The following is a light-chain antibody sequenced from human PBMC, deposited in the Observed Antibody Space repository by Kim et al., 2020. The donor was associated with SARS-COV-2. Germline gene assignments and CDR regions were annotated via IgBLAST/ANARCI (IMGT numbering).Light chain of an antibody. J-gene: IGKJ4*01. CDR2: GAS. CDR3: QQYGGSPLT. V-gene: IGKV3-20*01. Sequence: SPGETATLSCRASQSVSSNYLAWYQQKPGQAPRVLIYGASSRAAGIPDRFSGSGSGTDFTLTISRLEPEDFAVYFCQQYGGSPLTFGGGTKVDIK. CDR1: QSVSSNY.